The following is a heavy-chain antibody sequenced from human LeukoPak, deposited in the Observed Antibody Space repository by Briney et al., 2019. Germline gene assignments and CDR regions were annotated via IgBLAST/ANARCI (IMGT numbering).Heavy chain of an antibody. D-gene: IGHD4-23*01. CDR2: INPNSGGT. J-gene: IGHJ4*02. CDR3: AARSTYGGPEDEAYFDY. V-gene: IGHV1-2*06. CDR1: GYTFTGYY. Sequence: ASVKVSCKASGYTFTGYYMHWVRQAPGQGLEWMGRINPNSGGTNYAQKFQGRVTITRDMSTSTAYMELSSLRSEDTAVYYCAARSTYGGPEDEAYFDYWGQGTLVTVSS.